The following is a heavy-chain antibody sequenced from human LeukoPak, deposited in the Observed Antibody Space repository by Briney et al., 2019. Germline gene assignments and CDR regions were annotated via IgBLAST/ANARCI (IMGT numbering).Heavy chain of an antibody. D-gene: IGHD2-15*01. V-gene: IGHV4-34*01. CDR2: ISHRGST. CDR1: GGSFSGYY. J-gene: IGHJ3*02. Sequence: SETLSLTCAVYGGSFSGYYWSWVRQPPGKGLEWIGEISHRGSTNYNPSLKSRVTILVDTSKNQFSLRLSSVTAADTSLFYCAREVAALRGAFDIWGQGTMVTVSS. CDR3: AREVAALRGAFDI.